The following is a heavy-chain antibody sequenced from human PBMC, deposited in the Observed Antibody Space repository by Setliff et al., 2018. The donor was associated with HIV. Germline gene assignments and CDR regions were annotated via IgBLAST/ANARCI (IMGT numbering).Heavy chain of an antibody. Sequence: GASVKVSCKASGYTFTSYYMHWVRQAPGQGLEWMGIINPSSGSTSNKQKFQGRVTMTRDTSTNTVYMELSSLRFEDTAVYYCARDGIPASYYYDSSGKPEAYNWFDPWGQGTLVTVSS. V-gene: IGHV1-46*01. D-gene: IGHD3-22*01. CDR2: INPSSGST. CDR3: ARDGIPASYYYDSSGKPEAYNWFDP. J-gene: IGHJ5*02. CDR1: GYTFTSYY.